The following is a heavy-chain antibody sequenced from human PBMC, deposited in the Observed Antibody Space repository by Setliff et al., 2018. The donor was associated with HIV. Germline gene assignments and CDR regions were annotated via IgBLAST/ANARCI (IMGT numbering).Heavy chain of an antibody. J-gene: IGHJ3*02. CDR1: GGSLSPYY. Sequence: SETLSLTCSVSGGSLSPYYWTWIRQPAGKGLEWLGRIYPTGSTIHNPSLRSRVTMSVDTSKNQFSLSLTSVTAADTAVYYCARGRTPSYGGDYRDTFDIWGPGTKVTVSS. CDR2: IYPTGST. D-gene: IGHD4-17*01. CDR3: ARGRTPSYGGDYRDTFDI. V-gene: IGHV4-4*07.